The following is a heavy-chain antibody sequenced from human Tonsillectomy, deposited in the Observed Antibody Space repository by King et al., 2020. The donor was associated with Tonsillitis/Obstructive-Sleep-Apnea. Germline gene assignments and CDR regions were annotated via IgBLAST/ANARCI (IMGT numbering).Heavy chain of an antibody. CDR2: IYPGDSVT. CDR1: GYSFITYW. V-gene: IGHV5-51*01. CDR3: GRPPPSSGWSNHAFEI. D-gene: IGHD6-19*01. J-gene: IGHJ3*02. Sequence: VQLVEYGAEVKKPGESLKISCEGSGYSFITYWIAWVRQMPGKGLEWMGIIYPGDSVTTYSPSFQGQVTISVDKSIRTAYLQWSSLKASDTAMYYCGRPPPSSGWSNHAFEIWGQGTMVTVSS.